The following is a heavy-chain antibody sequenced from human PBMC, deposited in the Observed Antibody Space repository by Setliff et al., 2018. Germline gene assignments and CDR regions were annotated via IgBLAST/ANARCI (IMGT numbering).Heavy chain of an antibody. CDR3: ARLPPLHTPMALTFDY. J-gene: IGHJ4*02. Sequence: SETLSLTCTVSGGSVRGYYWSWIRQPPGKGLEWIGYMYYSGDTNHNPSLKSRVTISVDTSKNQFSLELRSVTAADTAVYYCARLPPLHTPMALTFDYWGQGILVTVSS. CDR2: MYYSGDT. V-gene: IGHV4-59*08. D-gene: IGHD5-18*01. CDR1: GGSVRGYY.